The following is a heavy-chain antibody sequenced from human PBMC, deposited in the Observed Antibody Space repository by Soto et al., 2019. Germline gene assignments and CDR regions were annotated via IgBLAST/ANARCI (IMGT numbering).Heavy chain of an antibody. J-gene: IGHJ4*02. Sequence: GEXLQISCKGSGYSFTSYWIGWVRTMPGKGLEWMGIIYPGDSDTRYSPSFQGQVTISADKSISTAYLQWSSLKASDTAMYYCATLSRPSEVTLDYWGQGTLVTVSS. CDR2: IYPGDSDT. D-gene: IGHD2-21*02. V-gene: IGHV5-51*01. CDR1: GYSFTSYW. CDR3: ATLSRPSEVTLDY.